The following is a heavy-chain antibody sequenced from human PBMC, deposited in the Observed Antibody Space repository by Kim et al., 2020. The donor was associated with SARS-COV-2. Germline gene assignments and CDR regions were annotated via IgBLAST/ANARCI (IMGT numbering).Heavy chain of an antibody. CDR3: AKTKIQADKQQLVWKLDYYYGMDV. V-gene: IGHV3-30*18. Sequence: GGSLRLSCAASGFTFSSYGMHWVRQAPGKGLEWVAVISYDGSNKYYADSVKGRFTISRDNSKNTLYLQMNSLRAEDTAVYYCAKTKIQADKQQLVWKLDYYYGMDVWGQGTTVTVSS. CDR2: ISYDGSNK. J-gene: IGHJ6*02. D-gene: IGHD6-13*01. CDR1: GFTFSSYG.